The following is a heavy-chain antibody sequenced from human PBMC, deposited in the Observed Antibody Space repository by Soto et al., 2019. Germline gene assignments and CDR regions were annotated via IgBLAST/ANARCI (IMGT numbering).Heavy chain of an antibody. CDR3: AREGGDDIVVVVAASPHYYYYGMDV. V-gene: IGHV3-30-3*01. D-gene: IGHD2-15*01. Sequence: GGSLRLSCAASGFTFSSYAMHWVRQAPGKGLEWVAVISYDGSNKYYADSVKGRFTISRDNSKNTLYLQMNSLRAEDTAVYYCAREGGDDIVVVVAASPHYYYYGMDVWGQGTTVTVSS. CDR1: GFTFSSYA. CDR2: ISYDGSNK. J-gene: IGHJ6*02.